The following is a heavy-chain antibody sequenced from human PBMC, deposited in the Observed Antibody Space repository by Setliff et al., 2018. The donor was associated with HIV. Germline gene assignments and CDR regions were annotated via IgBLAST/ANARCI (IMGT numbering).Heavy chain of an antibody. V-gene: IGHV3-7*01. Sequence: GGSLRLSCAASGFAFSDFSMSWVRQSPGKGLEWVAKIKNDGSEKYYVDSVEGRFTISRDNAKNSLYLEMKSLTVEDTALYYCARDWPSSKAAGDCWGQGTLVTVSS. CDR3: ARDWPSSKAAGDC. D-gene: IGHD6-6*01. CDR1: GFAFSDFS. J-gene: IGHJ4*02. CDR2: IKNDGSEK.